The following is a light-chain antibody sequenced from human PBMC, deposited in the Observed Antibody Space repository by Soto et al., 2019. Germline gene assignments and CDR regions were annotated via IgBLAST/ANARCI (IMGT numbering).Light chain of an antibody. Sequence: DIVLTQSPATLSLSPGDRATLSCRASPDISNYLAWYQHNPGQAPRLLIHDASYRATGIPARFSGSGSGTDFTLTISSLEPEDFAIYFCQQCDNWPPGSFGQGTRRGMK. V-gene: IGKV3-11*01. CDR3: QQCDNWPPGS. J-gene: IGKJ5*01. CDR2: DAS. CDR1: PDISNY.